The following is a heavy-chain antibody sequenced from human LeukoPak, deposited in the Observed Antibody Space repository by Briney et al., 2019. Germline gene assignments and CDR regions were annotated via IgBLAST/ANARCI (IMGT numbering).Heavy chain of an antibody. D-gene: IGHD2-21*02. CDR3: ARSIVVVTRFDY. V-gene: IGHV3-48*03. CDR1: GFTFSSSE. J-gene: IGHJ4*02. Sequence: GGSLRLSCAASGFTFSSSEMNWVRQAPGKGLEWVSYISSSGSTIYYADSVKGRFTISRDNAKNSLYLQMNSLRAEDTAVYYCARSIVVVTRFDYWGQGTLVTVSS. CDR2: ISSSGSTI.